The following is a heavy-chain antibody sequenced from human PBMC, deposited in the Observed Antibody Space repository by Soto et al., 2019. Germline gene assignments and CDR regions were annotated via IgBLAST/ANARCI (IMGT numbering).Heavy chain of an antibody. CDR2: VHSTGST. J-gene: IGHJ4*02. CDR3: ARDSVSLPLFYY. V-gene: IGHV4-4*07. CDR1: GGSMSGYH. D-gene: IGHD3-10*01. Sequence: QVELQESGPRLVRPSETLYLTCTVSGGSMSGYHWSWVRQPAGKGLEWIGRVHSTGSTDFNPSVESRITVSLSTSKKQFSLKLRSVTAAGPALYFCARDSVSLPLFYYWGQGILVTVSS.